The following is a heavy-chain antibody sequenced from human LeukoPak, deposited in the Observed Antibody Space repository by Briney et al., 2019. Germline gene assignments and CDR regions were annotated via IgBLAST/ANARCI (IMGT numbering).Heavy chain of an antibody. V-gene: IGHV1-69*05. Sequence: ASVKVSCKASVGTFISYAISWVRQAPGQGLEWGGGIIPIFGTANYAQKLQGRVTITTHESTSTAYMELSSLRSEDTAVYYCASPSSTYSSGYLYWGQGTLVTVSS. CDR1: VGTFISYA. CDR2: IIPIFGTA. D-gene: IGHD3-22*01. CDR3: ASPSSTYSSGYLY. J-gene: IGHJ4*02.